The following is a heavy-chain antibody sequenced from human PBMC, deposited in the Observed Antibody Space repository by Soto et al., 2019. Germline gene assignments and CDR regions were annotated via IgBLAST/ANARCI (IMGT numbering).Heavy chain of an antibody. CDR3: ARDALFSLGYYYYGMDV. CDR1: GFTFSSYS. CDR2: ISSSSSYI. Sequence: LRLSCAASGFTFSSYSMNWVRQAPGKGLEWVSSISSSSSYIYYADSVKGRFTISRDNAKNSLYLQMNSLRAEDTAVYYCARDALFSLGYYYYGMDVWGQGTTVAVSS. J-gene: IGHJ6*02. V-gene: IGHV3-21*01.